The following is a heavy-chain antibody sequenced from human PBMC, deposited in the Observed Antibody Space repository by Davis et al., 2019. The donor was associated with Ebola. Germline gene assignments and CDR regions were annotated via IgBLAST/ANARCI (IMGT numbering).Heavy chain of an antibody. V-gene: IGHV1-2*02. J-gene: IGHJ5*02. CDR3: ARGKSGSYNWLDP. CDR2: INPNSGAT. CDR1: GYTFTGYY. D-gene: IGHD3-10*01. Sequence: ASVKVSCKASGYTFTGYYMHWVRQAPGQGLEWMGWINPNSGATNYAQKFQGRVTMTRDTSISTVYMDLGRLRPDDTAVYYCARGKSGSYNWLDPWGQGTLVTVSS.